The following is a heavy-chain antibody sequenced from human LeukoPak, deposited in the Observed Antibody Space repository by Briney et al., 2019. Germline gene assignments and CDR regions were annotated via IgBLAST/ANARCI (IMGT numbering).Heavy chain of an antibody. D-gene: IGHD6-19*01. CDR3: AKDREYSSGWYNNWFDP. CDR1: GFTFSSYA. CDR2: ISGSGGST. J-gene: IGHJ5*02. Sequence: GGSLRLSCAASGFTFSSYAMSWVRQAPGKGLEWVSAISGSGGSTYYADSVKGRFTISRDNSKNTLYLQMNSLRAEDTAVYYCAKDREYSSGWYNNWFDPWGQGTLVTVSS. V-gene: IGHV3-23*01.